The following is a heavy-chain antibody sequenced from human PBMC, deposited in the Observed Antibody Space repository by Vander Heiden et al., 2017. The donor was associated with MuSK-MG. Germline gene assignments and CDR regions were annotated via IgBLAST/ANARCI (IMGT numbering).Heavy chain of an antibody. D-gene: IGHD1-26*01. CDR1: GFTFSSYS. CDR3: ARTLFVWELLNFDY. Sequence: EVQLVESGGGLVKPGGSLRLSCAASGFTFSSYSMNWVRQAPGKGLEWVSSISSSSSSIYSADALKGRFPLSSANAKNALYLQMNSMRAEDTAVYYCARTLFVWELLNFDYWGQGTLVTVSS. CDR2: ISSSSSSI. V-gene: IGHV3-21*02. J-gene: IGHJ4*02.